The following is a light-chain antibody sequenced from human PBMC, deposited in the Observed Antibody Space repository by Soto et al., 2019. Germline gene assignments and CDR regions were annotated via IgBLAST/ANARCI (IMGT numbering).Light chain of an antibody. CDR3: QQYNSWT. Sequence: DIQMTQSPSTLSASVGDRVTITCRASQSISKWSAWYQQKPGKAPKLLIYRASSLESGVPSRFNGSGSGTEFTLTITSLQPDDFATYYCQQYNSWTFGQGTKVEIK. CDR1: QSISKW. J-gene: IGKJ1*01. CDR2: RAS. V-gene: IGKV1-5*03.